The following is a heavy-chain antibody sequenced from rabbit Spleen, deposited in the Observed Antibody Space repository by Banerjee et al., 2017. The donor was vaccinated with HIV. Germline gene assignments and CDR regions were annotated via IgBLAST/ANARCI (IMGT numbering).Heavy chain of an antibody. CDR1: GFDFSSYG. V-gene: IGHV1S47*01. CDR2: IDPVFGIT. CDR3: ARDLDGVIGWNFGW. J-gene: IGHJ4*01. Sequence: QEQLVESGGGLVQPGGSLKLSCKASGFDFSSYGVSWVRQAPGKGLEWIGYIDPVFGITYYANWVNGRFTISSHNAQNTLFLQLTSLTDADTATYFCARDLDGVIGWNFGWWGPGTLVTVS. D-gene: IGHD1-1*01.